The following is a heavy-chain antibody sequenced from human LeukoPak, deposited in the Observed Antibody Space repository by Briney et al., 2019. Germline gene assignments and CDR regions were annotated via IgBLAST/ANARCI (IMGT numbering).Heavy chain of an antibody. D-gene: IGHD5-12*01. Sequence: ASVKVSCKASGGTFSSYAISWVRQAPGQGLEWMGGIIPIFGTANYAQKFQGRVTITADKSTSTAYMELSSLRSEDTAVYYCARGRWLRPHFDYWGQGTLVTVSS. CDR3: ARGRWLRPHFDY. J-gene: IGHJ4*02. CDR1: GGTFSSYA. V-gene: IGHV1-69*06. CDR2: IIPIFGTA.